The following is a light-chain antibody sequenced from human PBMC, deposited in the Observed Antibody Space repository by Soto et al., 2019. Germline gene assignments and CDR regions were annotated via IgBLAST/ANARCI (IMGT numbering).Light chain of an antibody. Sequence: LTQSPSTLSVSQGDRATLSCRASQSVRRRLVWYQQKPGRAPRILIYEASNRATGIPARFSGSGSGTEFTLTIISLEPDDFAAYYCHQHSDWPLTFGQGTKVDIK. CDR1: QSVRRR. V-gene: IGKV3-11*01. J-gene: IGKJ1*01. CDR2: EAS. CDR3: HQHSDWPLT.